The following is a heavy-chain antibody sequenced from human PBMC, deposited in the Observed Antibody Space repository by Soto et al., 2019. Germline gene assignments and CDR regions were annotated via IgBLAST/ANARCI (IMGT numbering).Heavy chain of an antibody. Sequence: EVQLVESGGGLVQPGRSLRLSCAASGFTFDDYAMHWVRQAPGKGLEWVSGISWNSGSIGYADSVKGRFTISRDNAKNSLYLQMNSLRAEDTALYYCAKIPGGVEDYWGQGTLVTVSS. CDR2: ISWNSGSI. D-gene: IGHD1-1*01. V-gene: IGHV3-9*01. CDR1: GFTFDDYA. CDR3: AKIPGGVEDY. J-gene: IGHJ4*02.